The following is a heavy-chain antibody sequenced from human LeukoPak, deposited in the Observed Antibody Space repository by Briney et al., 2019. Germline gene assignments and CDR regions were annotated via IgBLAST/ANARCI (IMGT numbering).Heavy chain of an antibody. J-gene: IGHJ5*02. CDR1: GGSFSGYY. CDR2: INRSGST. CDR3: ARGPMITFGGVIAYNWFDP. Sequence: SETLSLTCAVYGGSFSGYYWSWIRQPPGKGLEWIGEINRSGSTNYNPSLKSRVTISVDTSKNQFSLKLSSVTAADTAVYYCARGPMITFGGVIAYNWFDPWGQGTLVTVSS. D-gene: IGHD3-16*02. V-gene: IGHV4-34*01.